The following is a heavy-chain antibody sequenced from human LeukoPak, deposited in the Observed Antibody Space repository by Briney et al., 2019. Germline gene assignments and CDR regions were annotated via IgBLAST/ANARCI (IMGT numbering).Heavy chain of an antibody. V-gene: IGHV4-39*07. CDR3: ARDRGIGELHYFDY. D-gene: IGHD3-10*01. CDR2: IYYSGST. J-gene: IGHJ4*02. CDR1: GGSISSSSYY. Sequence: SETLSLTCTVSGGSISSSSYYWGWIRQPPGKGLEWIGSIYYSGSTYYSPSLKSRVTISVDTSKKQFSLKLSSVTAADTAVYYCARDRGIGELHYFDYWGQGTLVTVSS.